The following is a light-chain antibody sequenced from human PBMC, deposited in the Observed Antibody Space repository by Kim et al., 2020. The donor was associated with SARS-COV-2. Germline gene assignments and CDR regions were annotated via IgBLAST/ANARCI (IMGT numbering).Light chain of an antibody. J-gene: IGLJ3*02. CDR2: QDS. V-gene: IGLV3-1*01. Sequence: QAHTDTSTCSEDKWDNNSACWHQQKTAPSPVMVNYQDSKRPSGIPGRFSASTTGNTATLTISGTQDMDEAYYYCQAWDSSTAVFGGGTQLTVL. CDR1: KWDNNS. CDR3: QAWDSSTAV.